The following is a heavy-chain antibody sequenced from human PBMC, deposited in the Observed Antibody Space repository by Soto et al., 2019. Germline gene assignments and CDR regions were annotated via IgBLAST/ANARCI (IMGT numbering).Heavy chain of an antibody. D-gene: IGHD4-17*01. Sequence: SETLSLTCTVSGGSLSSGTYYWSWIRQPPGKGLEWIGYIYHSGSSQSNPSLKSRVTISIDTSKNQFSLELRSVTAADTAVYYCARDLLDTTVDYYFDSWGPGRLVTVSS. J-gene: IGHJ4*02. CDR2: IYHSGSS. CDR1: GGSLSSGTYY. V-gene: IGHV4-30-4*01. CDR3: ARDLLDTTVDYYFDS.